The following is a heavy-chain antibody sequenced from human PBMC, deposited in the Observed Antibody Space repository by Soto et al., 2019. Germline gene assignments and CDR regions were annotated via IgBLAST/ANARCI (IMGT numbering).Heavy chain of an antibody. V-gene: IGHV4-4*02. Sequence: PSETLSLTCAVSSGSISSSNWWSWVRQPPGQGLEWVGGIYHSGSTNYNPSLKSRVTISVDKSKNQFSLKPSSVTAADTAVYYCARDKVYSMDHYFDYWRQRTLVTVSS. D-gene: IGHD4-4*01. CDR3: ARDKVYSMDHYFDY. CDR2: IYHSGST. J-gene: IGHJ4*02. CDR1: SGSISSSNW.